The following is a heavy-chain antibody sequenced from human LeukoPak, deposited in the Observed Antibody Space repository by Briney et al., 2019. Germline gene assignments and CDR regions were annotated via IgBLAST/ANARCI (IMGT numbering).Heavy chain of an antibody. V-gene: IGHV4-38-2*01. D-gene: IGHD6-19*01. Sequence: PSETLSLTCAVSGYSISSGYYWGWIRQPPGKGLEWIGSIYHSGSTYYNPSLKSRVTISVDTSKNQFSLKLSSVTAADTAVYYCARLIAVAGTDYWGQGTLVTVSS. CDR3: ARLIAVAGTDY. CDR2: IYHSGST. CDR1: GYSISSGYY. J-gene: IGHJ4*02.